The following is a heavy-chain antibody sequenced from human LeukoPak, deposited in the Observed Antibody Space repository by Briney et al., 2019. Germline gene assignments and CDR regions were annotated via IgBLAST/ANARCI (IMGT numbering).Heavy chain of an antibody. D-gene: IGHD3-16*01. V-gene: IGHV3-23*01. CDR2: ITSGDNT. CDR1: GFTFSNYA. CDR3: AKPFWGTYVRSAFDI. Sequence: GGSLRLSCAASGFTFSNYAMNWARQAPGKGLECVSTITSGDNTFYADSVKGRFIISRDNSKNTLYLQMNSLRAEDTAIYYCAKPFWGTYVRSAFDIWGQGTMVTVSS. J-gene: IGHJ3*02.